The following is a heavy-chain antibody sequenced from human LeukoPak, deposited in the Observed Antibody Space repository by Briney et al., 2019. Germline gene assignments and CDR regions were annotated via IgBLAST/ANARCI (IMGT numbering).Heavy chain of an antibody. Sequence: GGSLRLSCAASGFTFSSYGMHWVRQAPGKGLEWVAFIRYDGSNKYYADSVKGRFTISRDNSKNTLYLQMNSPRAEDTAVYYCAKDPYGDYGAFDIWGQGTMVTVSS. D-gene: IGHD4-17*01. J-gene: IGHJ3*02. CDR3: AKDPYGDYGAFDI. CDR1: GFTFSSYG. V-gene: IGHV3-30*02. CDR2: IRYDGSNK.